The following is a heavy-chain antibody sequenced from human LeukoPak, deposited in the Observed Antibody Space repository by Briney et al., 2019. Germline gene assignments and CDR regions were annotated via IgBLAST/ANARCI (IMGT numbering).Heavy chain of an antibody. CDR1: GGSISSSSYY. Sequence: PSETLSLTCTVSGGSISSSSYYWGWIRQPPGKGLEWIGSIYYSGSTYYNPSLKSRVTISVDTSKNQFSLKLSSVTAADTAVYYCASDTPGIAAAGTEYYFDYWGQGTLVTVSS. J-gene: IGHJ4*02. CDR3: ASDTPGIAAAGTEYYFDY. CDR2: IYYSGST. D-gene: IGHD6-13*01. V-gene: IGHV4-39*07.